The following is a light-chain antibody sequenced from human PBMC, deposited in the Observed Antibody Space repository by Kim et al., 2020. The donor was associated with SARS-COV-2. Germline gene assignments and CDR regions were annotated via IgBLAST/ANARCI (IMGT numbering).Light chain of an antibody. CDR3: QQYGNTPFT. J-gene: IGKJ3*01. CDR2: GAS. Sequence: SPGERATLSCRASQSISNNYLAWYQHKPGQTPRLLIYGASSRATAIPEKFSGSGSGTDFTLTINRLESEDFAVYYCQQYGNTPFTFGPGTKVDIK. CDR1: QSISNNY. V-gene: IGKV3-20*01.